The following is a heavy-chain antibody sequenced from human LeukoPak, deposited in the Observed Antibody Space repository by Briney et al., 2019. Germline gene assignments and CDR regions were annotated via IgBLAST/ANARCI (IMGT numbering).Heavy chain of an antibody. CDR3: ARQRNGNNKLKDAFDM. J-gene: IGHJ3*02. CDR1: GFTFNTYA. D-gene: IGHD5-24*01. CDR2: IGARGTNI. Sequence: GSLRLSCAASGFTFNTYALSWVRQAPGKGLEWVSSIGARGTNIYYADSLKGRFTISRDNANTSLSLKMNSLRAEDTAVYYSARQRNGNNKLKDAFDMWGQGTMVTVSS. V-gene: IGHV3-21*06.